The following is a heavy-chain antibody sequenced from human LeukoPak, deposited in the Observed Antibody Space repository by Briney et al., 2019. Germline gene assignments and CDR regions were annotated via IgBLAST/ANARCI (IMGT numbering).Heavy chain of an antibody. D-gene: IGHD1-1*01. CDR1: GYTFTNND. Sequence: GASVKVSCKSSGYTFTNNDIHWVRQATGEGREWMGWMHPNGGDTGYAQKFQGRVTMTRNTSISTAYMELSSLRPEDTAVYSCARHFGTGDNFDYWGQGTLLIVSS. CDR3: ARHFGTGDNFDY. J-gene: IGHJ4*02. V-gene: IGHV1-8*01. CDR2: MHPNGGDT.